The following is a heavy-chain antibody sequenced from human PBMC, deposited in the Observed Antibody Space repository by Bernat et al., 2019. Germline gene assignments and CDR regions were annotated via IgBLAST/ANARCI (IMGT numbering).Heavy chain of an antibody. Sequence: EVQLVESGGGLVQPGRSLRLSCTASGFTFGDYAMSWVRQAPGKGLEWVGFIRSKAYGGTTEYAASVKGRFTISRDDSKSIAYLQMNSLKTEDTAVYYCIRGGLFFDYWGQGTLVTVSS. CDR1: GFTFGDYA. CDR2: IRSKAYGGTT. V-gene: IGHV3-49*04. D-gene: IGHD2-21*01. J-gene: IGHJ4*02. CDR3: IRGGLFFDY.